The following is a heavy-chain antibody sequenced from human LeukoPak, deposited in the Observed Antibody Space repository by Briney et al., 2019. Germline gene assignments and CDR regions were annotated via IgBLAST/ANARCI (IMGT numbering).Heavy chain of an antibody. CDR1: GGAFSGYY. Sequence: SETPSPTCAVYGGAFSGYYLRWIRQPPGKGLEWIGEINHSGSTNYNPSLKSRVTISVDTSKNQFSLKLSSVTAADTAVYYCARAGSWYVRYGMDVWGKGTTVTVSS. CDR3: ARAGSWYVRYGMDV. V-gene: IGHV4-34*01. J-gene: IGHJ6*04. D-gene: IGHD6-13*01. CDR2: INHSGST.